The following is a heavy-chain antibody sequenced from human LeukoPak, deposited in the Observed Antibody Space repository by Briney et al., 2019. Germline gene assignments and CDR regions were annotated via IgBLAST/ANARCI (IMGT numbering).Heavy chain of an antibody. Sequence: SETLSLTCTVSGGSISNYYWSWIRQPPGKGLEWIGYIYYSGSTNFNPSLKSRVTISVDTSKNQFSLKLSSVTAADTAVYYCARGRGTMVRGVIIAFDYWGQGTLVTVSS. CDR2: IYYSGST. CDR3: ARGRGTMVRGVIIAFDY. D-gene: IGHD3-10*01. J-gene: IGHJ4*02. V-gene: IGHV4-59*01. CDR1: GGSISNYY.